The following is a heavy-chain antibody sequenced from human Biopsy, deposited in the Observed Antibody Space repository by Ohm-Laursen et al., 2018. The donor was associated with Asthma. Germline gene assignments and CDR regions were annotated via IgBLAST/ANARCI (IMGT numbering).Heavy chain of an antibody. CDR3: ARGDSSGWSHYYFDY. CDR2: IYGGGTS. CDR1: GFTVSRDH. V-gene: IGHV3-53*01. D-gene: IGHD6-19*01. J-gene: IGHJ4*02. Sequence: LSLTCAASGFTVSRDHMFWVRQAPGKGLEWVSVIYGGGTSHTADSVRGRFTISRDFSKNTLHLQMHSLRVEDTAVYYCARGDSSGWSHYYFDYWGQGTLVTVSS.